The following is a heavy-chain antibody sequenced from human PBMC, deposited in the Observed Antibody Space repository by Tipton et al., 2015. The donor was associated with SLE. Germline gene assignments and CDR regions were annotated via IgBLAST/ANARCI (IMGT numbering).Heavy chain of an antibody. CDR2: INHSGST. D-gene: IGHD5-24*01. J-gene: IGHJ4*02. CDR3: ARTIQFGPGD. Sequence: TLSLTCAVYGGSFSGYYWGWIRQPPGKGLEWIGEINHSGSTNYNPSLKRRVTMSVDTSKNQFSLKVNSVTAADTAVYYCARTIQFGPGDWGRGTLVTVSS. CDR1: GGSFSGYY. V-gene: IGHV4-34*01.